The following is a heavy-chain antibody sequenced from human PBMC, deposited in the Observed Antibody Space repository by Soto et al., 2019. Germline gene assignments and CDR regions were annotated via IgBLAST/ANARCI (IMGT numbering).Heavy chain of an antibody. CDR2: ISRSSTGI. D-gene: IGHD3-10*01. Sequence: EVQLVESGGGLVQPGGSLRLSCAASGFTFSLYSMSWVRQAPGKGLEWVSYISRSSTGIHYADSVKGRFTISRDHATNSMHLQMKSLRDGDTAVYYCARAVTWGLVVWGQGTTFSISS. V-gene: IGHV3-48*02. J-gene: IGHJ6*02. CDR3: ARAVTWGLVV. CDR1: GFTFSLYS.